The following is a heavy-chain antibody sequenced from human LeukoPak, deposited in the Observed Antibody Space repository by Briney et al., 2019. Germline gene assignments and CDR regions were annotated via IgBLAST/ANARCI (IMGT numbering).Heavy chain of an antibody. Sequence: PGGSLRLSCAASGFTFDDYAMHWVRQAPGKGLEWVSSINWSSGSIGYADSVKGRFTISRDNAKNSLYLQMNSLRAEDTALCYCAKDIYNSGNIGGGFDYWGQGTLVTVSS. D-gene: IGHD3-10*01. J-gene: IGHJ4*02. V-gene: IGHV3-9*01. CDR1: GFTFDDYA. CDR3: AKDIYNSGNIGGGFDY. CDR2: INWSSGSI.